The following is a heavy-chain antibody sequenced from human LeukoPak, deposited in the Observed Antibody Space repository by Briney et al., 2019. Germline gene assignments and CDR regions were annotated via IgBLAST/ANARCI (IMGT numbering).Heavy chain of an antibody. V-gene: IGHV4-59*01. J-gene: IGHJ4*02. CDR1: GGSISGYH. Sequence: SETLSLTCTVSGGSISGYHWSWIRQPPGKGLEWIGYIYYKGSTEYNPSLKSRVTISVDTSKNQFSLKLSAVTAADTAVYYCARTRDSGSLDYWGQGTLVTVSP. CDR2: IYYKGST. D-gene: IGHD6-19*01. CDR3: ARTRDSGSLDY.